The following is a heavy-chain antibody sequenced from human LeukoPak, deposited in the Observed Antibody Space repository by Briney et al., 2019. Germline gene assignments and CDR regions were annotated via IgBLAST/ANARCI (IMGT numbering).Heavy chain of an antibody. V-gene: IGHV1-18*01. CDR1: GGTFSSYA. J-gene: IGHJ4*02. Sequence: GASVKVSCKASGGTFSSYAISWVRQAPGQGLEWMGWISAYNGNTNYAQKLQGGVTMTTDTSTSTAYMELRSLRSDDTAVYYCARDSELTNYCGGDCPSGHGYWGQGTLVTVSS. CDR3: ARDSELTNYCGGDCPSGHGY. CDR2: ISAYNGNT. D-gene: IGHD2-21*02.